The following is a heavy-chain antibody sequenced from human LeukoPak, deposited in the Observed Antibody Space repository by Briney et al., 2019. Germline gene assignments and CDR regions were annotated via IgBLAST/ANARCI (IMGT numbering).Heavy chain of an antibody. CDR1: GFTFSSYA. CDR2: ISGSGGST. D-gene: IGHD4-23*01. J-gene: IGHJ4*02. V-gene: IGHV3-23*01. CDR3: ARDRETYGANSPFDY. Sequence: GGSLRLSCAASGFTFSSYAMSWVRQAPGKGLEWVSAISGSGGSTYYADSVKGRFTISRDNSKNTLWLQINSLRAEDTAVYYCARDRETYGANSPFDYWGQGTLVTVSS.